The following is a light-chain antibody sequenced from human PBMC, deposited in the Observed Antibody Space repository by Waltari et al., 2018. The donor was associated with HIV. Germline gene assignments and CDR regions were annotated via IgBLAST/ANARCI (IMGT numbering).Light chain of an antibody. J-gene: IGLJ1*01. CDR1: NSNVGSKP. CDR3: VAWDDSLSGYV. Sequence: QRVTISCPGSNSNVGSKPVYWFQQVPGAAPKLLIYRDYQRRSGIPDRFSGSKSGASASLTISGLRSEDEADYYCVAWDDSLSGYVFGTGTKVSVL. CDR2: RDY. V-gene: IGLV1-47*01.